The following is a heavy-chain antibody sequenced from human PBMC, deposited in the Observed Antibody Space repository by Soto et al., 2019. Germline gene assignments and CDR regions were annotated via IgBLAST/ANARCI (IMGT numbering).Heavy chain of an antibody. V-gene: IGHV4-4*02. D-gene: IGHD2-8*01. CDR1: GVSISSGNW. J-gene: IGHJ4*02. Sequence: QVKLQESGPGLATPSGTLSLTCAVSGVSISSGNWWTWVRQTPQRGLEDIGEIFHDGTANYYPSFERRVAISVYTSKNQFSLKLTSVTAADTAIYFCARLVYDTRLNYMYFDFWGQGALVTVSS. CDR2: IFHDGTA. CDR3: ARLVYDTRLNYMYFDF.